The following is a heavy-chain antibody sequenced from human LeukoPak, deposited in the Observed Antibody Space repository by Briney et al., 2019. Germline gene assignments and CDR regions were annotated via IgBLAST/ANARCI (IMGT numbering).Heavy chain of an antibody. CDR1: GGSISSSSYY. J-gene: IGHJ3*02. CDR2: IYYSGST. Sequence: SETLSLTCTVSGGSISSSSYYWGWIRQPPGKGLEWIGSIYYSGSTYYNPSLKSRVTISVDTSKDQFSLKLSSVTAADTAVYYCARREGYCSGGSCYPVDAFDIWGQGTMVTVSS. D-gene: IGHD2-15*01. V-gene: IGHV4-39*01. CDR3: ARREGYCSGGSCYPVDAFDI.